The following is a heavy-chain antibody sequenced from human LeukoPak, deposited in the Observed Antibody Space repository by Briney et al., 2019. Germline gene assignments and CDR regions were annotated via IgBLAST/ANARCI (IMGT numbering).Heavy chain of an antibody. CDR2: INPSGGST. D-gene: IGHD6-13*01. J-gene: IGHJ5*02. CDR3: ARSATGVGIANWFEP. Sequence: ASVKVSCKASGYTFTSYYMHLVRQAPGQGLEWMGIINPSGGSTSYGQKFQGRVTMTRDTSTSTVYMELSSLTSEDTAVYYCARSATGVGIANWFEPGGQGTLVTVSS. CDR1: GYTFTSYY. V-gene: IGHV1-46*01.